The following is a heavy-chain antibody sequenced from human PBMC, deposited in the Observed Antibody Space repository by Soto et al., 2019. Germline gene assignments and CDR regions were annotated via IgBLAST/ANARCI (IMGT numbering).Heavy chain of an antibody. J-gene: IGHJ5*02. CDR3: ARSLIAAAINWFDP. V-gene: IGHV1-69*13. CDR2: VIPIFGTA. Sequence: SVKVSCKASGGTFSSYAIGWVRQAPGQGLEWMGGVIPIFGTANYAQKFQGRVTITADESTSTAYMELSSLRSEDTAVYYCARSLIAAAINWFDPWGQGTLVTVSS. D-gene: IGHD6-13*01. CDR1: GGTFSSYA.